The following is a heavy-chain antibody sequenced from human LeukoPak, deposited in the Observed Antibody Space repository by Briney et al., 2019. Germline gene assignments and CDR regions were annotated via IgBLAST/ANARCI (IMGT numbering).Heavy chain of an antibody. V-gene: IGHV3-21*01. J-gene: IGHJ4*02. CDR1: GFTFSSYS. CDR2: ISSCSSYI. Sequence: GGSLRLSCAASGFTFSSYSMNWVCQAPGKGLELVSSISSCSSYIYYAHSGKGRFTISRDNAKNSLYLQMNSLRAEDRAVYYCARDTGRSSLWGQGTLVTDSS. CDR3: ARDTGRSSL. D-gene: IGHD6-6*01.